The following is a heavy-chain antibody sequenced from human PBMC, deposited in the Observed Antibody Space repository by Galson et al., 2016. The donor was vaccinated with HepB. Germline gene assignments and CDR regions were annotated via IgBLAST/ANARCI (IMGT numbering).Heavy chain of an antibody. CDR1: GFTFGDYA. J-gene: IGHJ4*02. D-gene: IGHD6-19*01. CDR3: TRGGKSSGWYVAY. CDR2: IRSEAYGGTT. Sequence: SLRLSCAGSGFTFGDYATSWFRQAPEKGLEWVGFIRSEAYGGTTEHAASVKGRFTISRDDSKSIAYLQMSSLKTEDTAVYYCTRGGKSSGWYVAYWGQGTLVTVSS. V-gene: IGHV3-49*03.